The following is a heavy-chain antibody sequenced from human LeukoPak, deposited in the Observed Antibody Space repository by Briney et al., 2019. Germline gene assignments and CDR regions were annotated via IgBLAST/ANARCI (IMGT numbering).Heavy chain of an antibody. V-gene: IGHV1-46*01. D-gene: IGHD1-26*01. CDR3: ARSYSGSYYAESGVDY. CDR1: GYTFINYY. J-gene: IGHJ4*02. Sequence: GASVKLSCKASGYTFINYYMHWVRQAPGQGLEWMGIINPSGGSTRYAQKFQGRVTMTRDTSTSTVYMERSSLRSEDTAVYYCARSYSGSYYAESGVDYWGQGTLVTVSP. CDR2: INPSGGST.